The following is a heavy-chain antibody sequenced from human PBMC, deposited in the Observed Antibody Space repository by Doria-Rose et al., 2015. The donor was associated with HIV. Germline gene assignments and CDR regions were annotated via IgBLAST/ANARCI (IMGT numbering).Heavy chain of an antibody. Sequence: ESGLVLVKPTETLTLACTVSGVSLSSPGMGVSWIRQPPGKALEWLANIFSDDERSYKTSLKSRLTIARCTSKSQVVLTMTDMDSVDTATYYCARIKSSRWYHKYYFDFWGQGTLVIVSA. V-gene: IGHV2-26*01. J-gene: IGHJ4*02. CDR2: IFSDDER. D-gene: IGHD6-13*01. CDR3: ARIKSSRWYHKYYFDF. CDR1: GVSLSSPGMG.